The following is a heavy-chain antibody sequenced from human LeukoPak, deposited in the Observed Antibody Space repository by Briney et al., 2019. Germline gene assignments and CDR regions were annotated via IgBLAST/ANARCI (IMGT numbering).Heavy chain of an antibody. D-gene: IGHD2-2*01. CDR3: ARGSSTGYYYYGMDV. CDR1: GFTFSSYG. CDR2: INSDGSSI. V-gene: IGHV3-74*01. Sequence: GGSLRLSCAASGFTFSSYGMHWVRQAPGKGLVWVSRINSDGSSIRNADSVKGRLTISRDNAKNMLYLQMNSLRAEDTAVYYCARGSSTGYYYYGMDVWGQGTTVTVSS. J-gene: IGHJ6*02.